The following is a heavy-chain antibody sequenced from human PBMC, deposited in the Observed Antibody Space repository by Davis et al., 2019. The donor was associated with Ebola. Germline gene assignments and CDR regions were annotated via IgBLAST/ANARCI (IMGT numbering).Heavy chain of an antibody. CDR2: IRTYDGNT. CDR3: ARGEGAPDN. CDR1: GYTFVNYG. V-gene: IGHV1-18*04. J-gene: IGHJ4*02. D-gene: IGHD1-26*01. Sequence: ASVKVSCKASGYTFVNYGITWVRQAPGQGLEWLGWIRTYDGNTNYAQKLQDRVTMTTDTPTTTVFMEVRNLRSDDTAVYWCARGEGAPDNWGQGILVTVSS.